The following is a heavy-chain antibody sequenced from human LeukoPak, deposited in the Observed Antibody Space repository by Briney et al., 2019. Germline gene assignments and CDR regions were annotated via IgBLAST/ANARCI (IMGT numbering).Heavy chain of an antibody. CDR3: ARRDNSDSSGYFDH. CDR1: GDSIGSGPYS. J-gene: IGHJ4*02. CDR2: IYYTRNT. Sequence: SETLSLTCSVSGDSIGSGPYSWSWIRQSPGKGLEWIGTIYYTRNTYYNSSLKSRVTISIDTSKNQFSLKLSSVTAADTAIYYCARRDNSDSSGYFDHWGQGTLVTVSS. V-gene: IGHV4-39*01. D-gene: IGHD3-22*01.